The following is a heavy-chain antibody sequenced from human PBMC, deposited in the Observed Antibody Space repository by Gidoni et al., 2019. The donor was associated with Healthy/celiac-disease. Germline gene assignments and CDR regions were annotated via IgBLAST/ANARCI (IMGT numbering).Heavy chain of an antibody. V-gene: IGHV3-30*01. CDR3: ARGNRYSSSSYYYGMDV. Sequence: FTISGDNSKNTLYLQMNSLRAEDTAVYYCARGNRYSSSSYYYGMDVWGQGTTVTVSS. D-gene: IGHD1-1*01. J-gene: IGHJ6*02.